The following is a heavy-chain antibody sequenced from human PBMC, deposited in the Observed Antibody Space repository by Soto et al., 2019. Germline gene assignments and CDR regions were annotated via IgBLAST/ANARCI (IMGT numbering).Heavy chain of an antibody. D-gene: IGHD3-22*01. V-gene: IGHV1-18*01. J-gene: IGHJ5*02. CDR2: ISAYNGNT. CDR3: ARSLTMIVAPPWFDP. Sequence: QVQLVQSGAEVKKPGASVKVSCKASGYTFTSYGISWVRQAPGQGLEWMGWISAYNGNTNYAQKLQGRVTMTTDTSTSTAYMELRSLRSDDTAFYYCARSLTMIVAPPWFDPWGQGTLVTVSS. CDR1: GYTFTSYG.